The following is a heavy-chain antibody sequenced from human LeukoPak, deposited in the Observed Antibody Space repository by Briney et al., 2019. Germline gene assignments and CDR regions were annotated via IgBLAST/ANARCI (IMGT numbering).Heavy chain of an antibody. CDR1: GFTFSSYG. V-gene: IGHV3-30*02. Sequence: GGSLRLSCAASGFTFSSYGMHWVRQAPGKGLEWVAFIRYDGSNKYYADSVKGRFTISRDNSKNTLYLQMNSLRAEDTAVYYCAREDEVGASFDYWGQGTLVTVSS. CDR3: AREDEVGASFDY. CDR2: IRYDGSNK. J-gene: IGHJ4*02. D-gene: IGHD1-26*01.